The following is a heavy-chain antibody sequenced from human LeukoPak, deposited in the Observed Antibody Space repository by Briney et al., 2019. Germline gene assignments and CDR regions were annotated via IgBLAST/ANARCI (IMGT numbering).Heavy chain of an antibody. CDR1: GGSISSYY. J-gene: IGHJ2*01. D-gene: IGHD5-12*01. CDR2: IYYSGST. V-gene: IGHV4-59*12. CDR3: ARRGHKSGSSRGWYFDL. Sequence: PSETLSLTCTVSGGSISSYYWSWIRQPPGKGLEWVGYIYYSGSTNYNPSLKSRVTISVDTSKNQFSLRLRSATAADTAVYYCARRGHKSGSSRGWYFDLWGRGTLVTVSS.